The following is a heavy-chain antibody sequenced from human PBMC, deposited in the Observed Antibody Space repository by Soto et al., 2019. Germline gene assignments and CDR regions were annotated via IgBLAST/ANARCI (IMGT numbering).Heavy chain of an antibody. CDR1: GGSISSYY. J-gene: IGHJ5*02. Sequence: SETLSLTCTVSGGSISSYYWSWIRQPPGKGLEWIGYIYYSGSTYYNPSLKSRVTISVDTSKNQFSLKLSSVTAADAAVYYCARAVVVVSNWFDPWGQGTLVTVSS. V-gene: IGHV4-59*12. CDR2: IYYSGST. CDR3: ARAVVVVSNWFDP. D-gene: IGHD2-15*01.